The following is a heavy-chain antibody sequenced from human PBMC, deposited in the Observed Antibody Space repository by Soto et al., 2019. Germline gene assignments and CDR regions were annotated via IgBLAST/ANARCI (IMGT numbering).Heavy chain of an antibody. CDR2: INPNSGGT. CDR1: GYTFTGYY. CDR3: ARGGWDLLGGGDY. D-gene: IGHD1-26*01. V-gene: IGHV1-2*04. J-gene: IGHJ4*02. Sequence: QVQLVQSGAEVKKPGASVKVSCKASGYTFTGYYMHWVRQAPGQGLEWMGWINPNSGGTNYAQKFQGWVTMTRDTSISTAYMELSRLRSGDRAGYYGARGGWDLLGGGDYWGQGTLVTVSS.